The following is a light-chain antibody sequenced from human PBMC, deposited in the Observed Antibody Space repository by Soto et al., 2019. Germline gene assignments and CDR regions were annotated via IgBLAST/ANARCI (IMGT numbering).Light chain of an antibody. J-gene: IGKJ4*01. Sequence: EMVVTQSPATLSVSPGERVTLSCRTSQDVSSKLAWYQQKPGQPPSLLTYDASTRATGTPARFSGSGSGTEFTLAASSQQSEDYALYDCQEYNRWPLTFGGGTKVESK. V-gene: IGKV3D-15*01. CDR1: QDVSSK. CDR3: QEYNRWPLT. CDR2: DAS.